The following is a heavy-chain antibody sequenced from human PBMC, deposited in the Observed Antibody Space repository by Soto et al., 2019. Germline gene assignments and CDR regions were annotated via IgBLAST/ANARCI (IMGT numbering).Heavy chain of an antibody. CDR2: ISYDGSNK. Sequence: XGSLSLSFAASGFTFSSYAMHWVRQAPGKGLEWVAVISYDGSNKYYADSVKGRFTISRDNSKNTLYLQMNSLRAEDTAVYYCARDQNVLRFLEWLSVFDYWGQGTLVTVSS. D-gene: IGHD3-3*01. J-gene: IGHJ4*02. V-gene: IGHV3-30-3*01. CDR1: GFTFSSYA. CDR3: ARDQNVLRFLEWLSVFDY.